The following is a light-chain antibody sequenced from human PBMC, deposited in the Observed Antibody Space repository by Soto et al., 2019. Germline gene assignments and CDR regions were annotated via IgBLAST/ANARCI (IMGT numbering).Light chain of an antibody. CDR1: QSISSW. Sequence: DIQMTQSPSTLSASVGDRVTITCRAGQSISSWLAWYQQKPGKAPKLLIYDASSLESGVPSRFSGSGSGTEFTLTISSLQPDDFATYYCQQYNSYSPMYTFGQGTKLEIK. J-gene: IGKJ2*01. V-gene: IGKV1-5*01. CDR3: QQYNSYSPMYT. CDR2: DAS.